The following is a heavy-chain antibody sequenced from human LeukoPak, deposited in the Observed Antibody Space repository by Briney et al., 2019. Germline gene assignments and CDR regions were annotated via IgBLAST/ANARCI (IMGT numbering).Heavy chain of an antibody. CDR3: VKDSSSGSYFDY. Sequence: GGSLRLSCSASGFTFSRYAMHWVRQAPGKGLECVSAISSNGGSTYYADSVKGRFTISGDNSRNTLHLQMSSLGVEDTAVYYCVKDSSSGSYFDYWGQGTLVTVSS. D-gene: IGHD3-10*01. J-gene: IGHJ4*02. CDR2: ISSNGGST. CDR1: GFTFSRYA. V-gene: IGHV3-64D*06.